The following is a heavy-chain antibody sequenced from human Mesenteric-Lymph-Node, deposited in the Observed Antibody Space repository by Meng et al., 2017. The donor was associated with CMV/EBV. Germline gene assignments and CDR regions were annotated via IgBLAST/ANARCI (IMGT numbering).Heavy chain of an antibody. Sequence: FSGYYRSWLRKPQGKGLEWYSNINHSCSTNYNPYVKNRDTISLDTSKNQFPLKLSSVTAADTAVYYCARGRRYCCSSWCFYFDYWGQGTLVTVSS. J-gene: IGHJ4*02. V-gene: IGHV4-34*01. CDR3: ARGRRYCCSSWCFYFDY. CDR1: FSGYY. D-gene: IGHD2-2*01. CDR2: INHSCST.